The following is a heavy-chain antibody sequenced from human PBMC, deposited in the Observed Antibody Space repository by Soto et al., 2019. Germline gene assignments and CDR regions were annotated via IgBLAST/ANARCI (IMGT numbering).Heavy chain of an antibody. CDR2: INHSGST. Sequence: SETLSLTCAVYGGPFSGYYWSWIRQSPGTGLEWIGEINHSGSTNYNPSLKSRVTISVDTSKNQFSLELTSVIAADTAVYYCARGIIYHDSSDYFDSWGQGPLVTVYS. D-gene: IGHD3-22*01. J-gene: IGHJ4*02. CDR1: GGPFSGYY. CDR3: ARGIIYHDSSDYFDS. V-gene: IGHV4-34*01.